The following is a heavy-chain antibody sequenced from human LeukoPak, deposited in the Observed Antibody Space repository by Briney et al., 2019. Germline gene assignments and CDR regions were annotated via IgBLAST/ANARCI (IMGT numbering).Heavy chain of an antibody. V-gene: IGHV3-7*01. CDR2: IKQDGSEK. CDR1: GFTFSSYW. Sequence: GESLKISCAASGFTFSSYWMSWVRQAPGKGLEWVANIKQDGSEKYYVDSVKGRFTISRDNAKNSLYLQMNSLRAEDTAVYYCARDSGKTSDAFDIWGQGTMVTVSS. CDR3: ARDSGKTSDAFDI. J-gene: IGHJ3*02.